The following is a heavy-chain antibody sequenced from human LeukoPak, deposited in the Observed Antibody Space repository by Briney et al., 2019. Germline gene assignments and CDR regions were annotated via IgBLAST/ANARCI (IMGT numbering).Heavy chain of an antibody. CDR1: GYTFTGYY. CDR2: INPNSGGT. J-gene: IGHJ6*03. V-gene: IGHV1-2*02. Sequence: SVKVSCKASGYTFTGYYMHWVRQAPGQGLEWMGWINPNSGGTNNVQKFQGRVTMTRDTSISTAYRELSRLRSDDTAVYYCARGPYCSSTSCSPMDVWGKGTTVTASS. D-gene: IGHD2-2*01. CDR3: ARGPYCSSTSCSPMDV.